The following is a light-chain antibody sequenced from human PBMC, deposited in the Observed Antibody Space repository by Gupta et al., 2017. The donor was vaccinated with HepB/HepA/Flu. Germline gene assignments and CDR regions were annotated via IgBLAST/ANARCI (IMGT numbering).Light chain of an antibody. J-gene: IGKJ4*01. Sequence: EIVLTQSPPTLSLSPGERATRSCVVSHSVSRSYLAWYQQKPGLAPRLLIYDESSRATGIPDRFSGSGSGTDFTLTISILDPEDFAVYYCQQYSNSPLTFGGGTKVEIK. V-gene: IGKV3D-20*01. CDR2: DES. CDR3: QQYSNSPLT. CDR1: HSVSRSY.